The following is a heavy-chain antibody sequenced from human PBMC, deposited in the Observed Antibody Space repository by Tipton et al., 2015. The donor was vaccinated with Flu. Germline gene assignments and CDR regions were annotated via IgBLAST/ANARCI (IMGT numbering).Heavy chain of an antibody. J-gene: IGHJ5*02. V-gene: IGHV4-34*01. CDR1: GGSFSAYY. CDR2: VNPSGRT. D-gene: IGHD2-15*01. Sequence: TLSLTCAVYGGSFSAYYWSWIRQPPGKGLEWIGEVNPSGRTNYNPSLESRVTISVDTSKNQFSLKMSSVTAADTAVYYCARAPGRPCSANACPNWFDPCGQGALVTVSS. CDR3: ARAPGRPCSANACPNWFDP.